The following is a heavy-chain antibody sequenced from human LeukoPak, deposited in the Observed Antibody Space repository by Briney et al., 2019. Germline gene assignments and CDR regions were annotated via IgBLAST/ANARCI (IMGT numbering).Heavy chain of an antibody. D-gene: IGHD2-2*01. CDR2: INHSGST. CDR3: ARGRGCSGTSCFHARLFDS. V-gene: IGHV4-34*01. CDR1: GGSFSGYY. J-gene: IGHJ4*02. Sequence: PSETLSLTCAVYGGSFSGYYWSWIRQPPGKGLEWIGEINHSGSTNYNPSLKSRVTISVDTSKNQFSLKLSSVTAADTAVYYCARGRGCSGTSCFHARLFDSWGQGTLVTVSS.